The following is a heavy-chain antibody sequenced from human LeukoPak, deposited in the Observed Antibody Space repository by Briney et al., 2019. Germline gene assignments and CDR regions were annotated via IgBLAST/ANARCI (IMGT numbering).Heavy chain of an antibody. CDR2: IYYSGST. CDR3: ASLRDYSSAFDI. D-gene: IGHD2-21*01. J-gene: IGHJ3*02. Sequence: SETLSLTCTVSGGSISSYCWSWIRQPPGKGLEWIGYIYYSGSTNYNPSLKSRVTISVDTPKNQFSLKLSSVTAADTAVYYCASLRDYSSAFDIWGQGTTVTVSS. CDR1: GGSISSYC. V-gene: IGHV4-59*01.